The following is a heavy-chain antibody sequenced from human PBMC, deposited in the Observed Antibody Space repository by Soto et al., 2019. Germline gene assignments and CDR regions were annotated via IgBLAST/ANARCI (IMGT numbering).Heavy chain of an antibody. CDR3: AREQWGYDS. D-gene: IGHD2-15*01. Sequence: QEQLQESGPELVKPSQTLSLTCTVSGGSISSNGHYWTWIRQHPGKGLEWIAYIYYTGNTYYNPSLKSRLSISVDTSKNQFSLNLRSVTAADTAVYYCAREQWGYDSWGQGTLVTVSS. CDR1: GGSISSNGHY. J-gene: IGHJ4*02. CDR2: IYYTGNT. V-gene: IGHV4-31*03.